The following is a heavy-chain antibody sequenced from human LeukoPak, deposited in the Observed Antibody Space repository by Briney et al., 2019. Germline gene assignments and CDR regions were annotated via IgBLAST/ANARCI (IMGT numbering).Heavy chain of an antibody. Sequence: GASVKVSCKASGSTFTGYYMHWVRQAPGQGLEWMGWINPNTGGTNYAQTFQGRVTMTRDTSITTAYMELSRLTSDDTAFYYCARWDPTYGLAAPITSNYYWGQGTLVTVSS. V-gene: IGHV1-2*02. CDR1: GSTFTGYY. D-gene: IGHD3-10*01. CDR2: INPNTGGT. CDR3: ARWDPTYGLAAPITSNYY. J-gene: IGHJ4*02.